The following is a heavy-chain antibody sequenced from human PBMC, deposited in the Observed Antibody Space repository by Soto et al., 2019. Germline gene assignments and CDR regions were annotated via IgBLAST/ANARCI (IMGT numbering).Heavy chain of an antibody. V-gene: IGHV3-7*01. CDR3: ATGVYHFDH. CDR2: IKEDGSEI. CDR1: RFTFSTYW. Sequence: EVQLVESGGGLVQHGGSLRLSCTASRFTFSTYWMNWVRQAPEKGLEWVANIKEDGSEIYYLDSVKGRFTISRDNAKNSLYLHMSSLRAEDTAVYYCATGVYHFDHWGQGTLVTVSS. J-gene: IGHJ4*02. D-gene: IGHD3-10*01.